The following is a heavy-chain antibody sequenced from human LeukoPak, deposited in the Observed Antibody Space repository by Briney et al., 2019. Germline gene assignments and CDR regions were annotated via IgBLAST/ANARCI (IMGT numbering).Heavy chain of an antibody. CDR1: GGSFSGYY. V-gene: IGHV4-34*01. CDR3: ARGHVGSYAYYYYYGLDV. Sequence: SETLSLTCAVYGGSFSGYYWSWIRQPPKKGLEWIGEINHSGSTNYNPSLKSRVTISVDTSKNQFSLKVRSVTAADTAVYYCARGHVGSYAYYYYYGLDVWGQGTTVTVSS. D-gene: IGHD2-8*01. CDR2: INHSGST. J-gene: IGHJ6*02.